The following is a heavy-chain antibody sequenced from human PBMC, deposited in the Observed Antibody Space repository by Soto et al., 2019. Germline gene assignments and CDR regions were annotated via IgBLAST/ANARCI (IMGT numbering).Heavy chain of an antibody. Sequence: SEPLSLTCDVSGGFIDNSHTFWGFVRLPPARGLEFLGSIYYGWGTYYNPSLKSRGTGSVETSKNQVSRRLRSVTVAETAMYYCVRVVEAATRNTDFDSWGQGIVVT. V-gene: IGHV4-39*01. J-gene: IGHJ4*02. D-gene: IGHD2-15*01. CDR1: GGFIDNSHTF. CDR2: IYYGWGT. CDR3: VRVVEAATRNTDFDS.